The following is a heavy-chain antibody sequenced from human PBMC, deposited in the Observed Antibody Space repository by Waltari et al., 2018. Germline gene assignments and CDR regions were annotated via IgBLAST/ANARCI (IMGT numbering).Heavy chain of an antibody. Sequence: EVQLVESGGGLVKPGGSLRLSCAASGFTFSSYSMNWVRQAPGKGLEWVSSISSSSSYIYYADSVKGRFTISRDNAKNSLYLQMNSLRAEDTAVYYCARDLGSSSAYFDYWGQGTLVTVSS. J-gene: IGHJ4*02. CDR2: ISSSSSYI. CDR3: ARDLGSSSAYFDY. V-gene: IGHV3-21*01. CDR1: GFTFSSYS. D-gene: IGHD6-6*01.